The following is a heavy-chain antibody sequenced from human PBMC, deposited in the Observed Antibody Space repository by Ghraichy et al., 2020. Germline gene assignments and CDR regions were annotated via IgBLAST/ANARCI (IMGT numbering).Heavy chain of an antibody. D-gene: IGHD6-19*01. CDR3: AGDQWTIAYYYGAMDV. CDR1: GFSFSDYA. Sequence: GGSLRLSCAASGFSFSDYALHWVRQAPGKGLEWVAVISYDGTYKHYADSVKGRFTISRDKSKKTLFLQMNSLRAEDTAVYYCAGDQWTIAYYYGAMDVWGQGTTVTVSS. CDR2: ISYDGTYK. J-gene: IGHJ6*02. V-gene: IGHV3-30*04.